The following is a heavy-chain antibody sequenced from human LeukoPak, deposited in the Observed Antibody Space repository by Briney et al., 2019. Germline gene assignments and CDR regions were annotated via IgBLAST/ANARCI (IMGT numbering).Heavy chain of an antibody. CDR1: GFTVSTNY. CDR3: ARKLYSRDDY. V-gene: IGHV3-66*01. CDR2: IYSGGTT. D-gene: IGHD5-18*01. Sequence: GGSLRLSCAASGFTVSTNYMSWVRQAPGKGLEWVSVIYSGGTTSYADSVQGRFTISRDNSQNTLYLQMSSLRAEDTAVYYCARKLYSRDDYWGQGTLVTVSS. J-gene: IGHJ4*02.